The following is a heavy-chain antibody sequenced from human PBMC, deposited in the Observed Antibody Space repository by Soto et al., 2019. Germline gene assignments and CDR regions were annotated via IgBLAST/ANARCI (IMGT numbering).Heavy chain of an antibody. CDR2: VYASGST. CDR3: TRDVYGSTTSGYYYYAMDV. CDR1: GGSISSYY. J-gene: IGHJ6*02. V-gene: IGHV4-4*07. Sequence: SETLSLTCTVSGGSISSYYWNWIRQPAGKGLECIGRVYASGSTNYNPSLKSRVTMSVDTSRNQFSLRLTSVTAADTAVYYCTRDVYGSTTSGYYYYAMDVWGQGTTVTVSS. D-gene: IGHD2-2*01.